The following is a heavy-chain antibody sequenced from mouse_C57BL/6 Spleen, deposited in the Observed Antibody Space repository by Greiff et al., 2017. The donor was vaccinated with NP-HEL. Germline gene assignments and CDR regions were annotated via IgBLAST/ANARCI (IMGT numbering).Heavy chain of an antibody. CDR1: GYTFTSYW. CDR3: ARCYYGSSAWFAY. CDR2: IDPSDSYT. V-gene: IGHV1-69*01. J-gene: IGHJ3*01. D-gene: IGHD1-1*01. Sequence: VQLQQPGAELVMPGASVKLSCKASGYTFTSYWMHWVKQRPGQGLEWIGEIDPSDSYTNYNQKFKGKSTLTVDKSSSTAYMQLSSLTSEDSAVYYCARCYYGSSAWFAYWGQGTLVTVSA.